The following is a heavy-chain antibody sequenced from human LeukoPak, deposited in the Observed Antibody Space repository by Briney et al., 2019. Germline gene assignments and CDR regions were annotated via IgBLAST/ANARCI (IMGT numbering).Heavy chain of an antibody. Sequence: GGSLRLSCAASGFTFSSYWMSWVREAPGEGLEGVANIKQDGSEKYYVDSVKGRFTISRDNAKNSLYLQMNSLRAEDTAVYYCARDLQLAARPFDYWGQGTLVTVSS. CDR1: GFTFSSYW. D-gene: IGHD6-6*01. CDR2: IKQDGSEK. CDR3: ARDLQLAARPFDY. V-gene: IGHV3-7*01. J-gene: IGHJ4*02.